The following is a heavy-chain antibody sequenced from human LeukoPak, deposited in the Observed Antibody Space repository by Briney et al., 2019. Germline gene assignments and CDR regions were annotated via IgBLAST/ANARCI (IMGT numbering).Heavy chain of an antibody. CDR1: GFTFRNFA. Sequence: GGSLRLSCAASGFTFRNFAMAWVRQAPGKRLEWVSSITDTGDATGYTESVKGRFIISRDNSKSTVYLQMNSLRGEDTAVYYCARMESTTVTAIDYWGQGTLVTVSS. D-gene: IGHD4-17*01. J-gene: IGHJ4*02. CDR3: ARMESTTVTAIDY. CDR2: ITDTGDAT. V-gene: IGHV3-23*01.